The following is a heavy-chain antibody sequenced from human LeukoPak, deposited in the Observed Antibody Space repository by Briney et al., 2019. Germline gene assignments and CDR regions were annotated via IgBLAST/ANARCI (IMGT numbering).Heavy chain of an antibody. D-gene: IGHD2-15*01. CDR2: ISGSSGRT. CDR1: GFTFSSYA. Sequence: GGSLRLSCAASGFTFSSYAMNWVRQAPGKGLEWVSAISGSSGRTYYADSVKGRFTISRDNAKNSLYLQMNSLRAEDMALYYCAKGGYCSGGSCYFDYWGQGTLVTVSS. J-gene: IGHJ4*02. V-gene: IGHV3-23*01. CDR3: AKGGYCSGGSCYFDY.